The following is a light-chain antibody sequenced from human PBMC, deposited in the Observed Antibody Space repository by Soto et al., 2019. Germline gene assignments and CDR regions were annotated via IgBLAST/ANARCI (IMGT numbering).Light chain of an antibody. CDR3: ATCDDSLNGYV. Sequence: QSVLTQPPSASGTPGQRVTISCSGSNSNIGSNTVNWYQHLPGTAPKLLIYSNDQRPSGVPDRFSGSKSGTSASLAISGLQSEDVADYYCATCDDSLNGYVFGTGTKVTV. CDR1: NSNIGSNT. V-gene: IGLV1-44*01. CDR2: SND. J-gene: IGLJ1*01.